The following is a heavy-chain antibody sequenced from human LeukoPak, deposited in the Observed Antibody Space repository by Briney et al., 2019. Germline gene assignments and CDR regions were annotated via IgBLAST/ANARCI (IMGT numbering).Heavy chain of an antibody. CDR1: GFTFDDYA. CDR2: LSWNSGII. V-gene: IGHV3-9*01. D-gene: IGHD6-13*01. J-gene: IGHJ4*02. Sequence: GRSLRLSCAASGFTFDDYAMHWVRQVPGKGLEWVSGLSWNSGIIIYADSVRGRFTISRDNAKNSLYLQMNSLRAEDTAVYYCARETTGIAPDYWGQGTLVTVSS. CDR3: ARETTGIAPDY.